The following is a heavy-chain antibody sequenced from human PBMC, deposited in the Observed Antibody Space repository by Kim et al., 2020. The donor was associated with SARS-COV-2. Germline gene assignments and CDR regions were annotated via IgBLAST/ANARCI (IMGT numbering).Heavy chain of an antibody. V-gene: IGHV5-51*01. Sequence: SFQGQVTISADKSISTAYLQWSSLKASDTAMYYCARSKYYYDSSGSAFDYWGQGTLVTVSS. J-gene: IGHJ4*02. CDR3: ARSKYYYDSSGSAFDY. D-gene: IGHD3-22*01.